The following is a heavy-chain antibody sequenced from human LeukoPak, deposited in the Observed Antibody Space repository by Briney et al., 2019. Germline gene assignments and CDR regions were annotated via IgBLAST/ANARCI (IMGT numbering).Heavy chain of an antibody. CDR3: ARVQVSGIRPYRVDV. D-gene: IGHD2-15*01. V-gene: IGHV3-7*05. Sequence: GGSLRLSCAASGFIFSSYWMSWVRQAPGKGLVWVANIKEDGSEKKCVDSVKGRFTISRDNAKNSLYPQMNSLRAEDTAVYYCARVQVSGIRPYRVDVWGQGTTVTVAS. CDR1: GFIFSSYW. J-gene: IGHJ6*02. CDR2: IKEDGSEK.